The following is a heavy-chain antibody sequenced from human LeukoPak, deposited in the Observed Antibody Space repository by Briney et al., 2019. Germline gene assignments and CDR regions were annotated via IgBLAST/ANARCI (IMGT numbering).Heavy chain of an antibody. CDR3: AKDLANSGYSDY. CDR2: ISGSGGST. CDR1: GFTFSSYA. V-gene: IGHV3-23*01. Sequence: GGSLGLSCAASGFTFSSYAMSWVRQAPGKGLEWVSAISGSGGSTYYADSVKGRFTISRDNSKNTLYLQMNSLRAEDTAVYYCAKDLANSGYSDYWGQGTLVTVSS. J-gene: IGHJ4*02. D-gene: IGHD3-22*01.